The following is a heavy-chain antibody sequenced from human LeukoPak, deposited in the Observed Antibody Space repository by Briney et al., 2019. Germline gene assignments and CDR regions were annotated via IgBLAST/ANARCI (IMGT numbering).Heavy chain of an antibody. Sequence: GGSLRLSRAASGFTFSSYEMHWVRQATGKGLEWVSAIGTAGDTYYPGSVKGRFTISRENAKNSLYLQMNSLRAGDTAVYYCARAGSGWYDFDYWGQGTLVTVSS. J-gene: IGHJ4*02. CDR2: IGTAGDT. D-gene: IGHD6-19*01. V-gene: IGHV3-13*01. CDR3: ARAGSGWYDFDY. CDR1: GFTFSSYE.